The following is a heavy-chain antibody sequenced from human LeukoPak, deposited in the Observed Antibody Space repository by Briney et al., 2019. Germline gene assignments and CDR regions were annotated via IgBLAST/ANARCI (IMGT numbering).Heavy chain of an antibody. CDR3: ARDATVRGPYGGHHFYSYMDV. CDR2: INPSGGTT. CDR1: GYTFTSYH. V-gene: IGHV1-46*01. D-gene: IGHD3-10*01. J-gene: IGHJ6*03. Sequence: GASVKVSCKASGYTFTSYHMHWVRQAPGQGLEWTGIINPSGGTTNYAQKFQGRVTMTRDTSIRTAYMELSSLRSEDTAVYYCARDATVRGPYGGHHFYSYMDVWGKGTTVTISS.